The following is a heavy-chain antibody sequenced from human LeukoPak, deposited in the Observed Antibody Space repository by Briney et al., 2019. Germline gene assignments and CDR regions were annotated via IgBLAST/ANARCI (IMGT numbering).Heavy chain of an antibody. V-gene: IGHV3-23*01. J-gene: IGHJ4*02. D-gene: IGHD4-17*01. CDR3: AKIRTKDYGDYFDY. Sequence: SGGSLGLSCAASGFTFSSYAMSWVRQAPGKGLEWVSAISGSGGSTYYADSVKGRFTISRDNSKNTLYLQMNSLRAEDTAVYYCAKIRTKDYGDYFDYWGQGTLVTVSP. CDR1: GFTFSSYA. CDR2: ISGSGGST.